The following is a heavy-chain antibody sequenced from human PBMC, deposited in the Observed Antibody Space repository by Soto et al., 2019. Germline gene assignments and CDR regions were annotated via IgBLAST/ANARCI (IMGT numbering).Heavy chain of an antibody. CDR1: GGSISSYY. CDR2: IYYSGST. V-gene: IGHV4-59*08. Sequence: SETLSLTCTVSGGSISSYYWSWIRQPPGKGLEWIGYIYYSGSTNYNPSLKSRVTISVDTSKNQFSLKLSSVTAADTAVYYCARRYGGTLDLWGQGTLVTGSS. D-gene: IGHD4-17*01. J-gene: IGHJ4*02. CDR3: ARRYGGTLDL.